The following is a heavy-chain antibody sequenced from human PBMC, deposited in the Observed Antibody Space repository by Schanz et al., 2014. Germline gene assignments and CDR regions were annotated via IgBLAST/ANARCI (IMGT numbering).Heavy chain of an antibody. CDR3: AKDRSRWLRVLHGLDY. CDR1: RFTFSSYA. Sequence: VQLLESGGGLVQPGGSLRLSCAASRFTFSSYAMSWVRQAPGKGLEWVAVVSYDGSTKYYADSVKGRFTIFRDNSKNTLYLQMNSLRAEDTAVYYCAKDRSRWLRVLHGLDYWGQGTLVTVSS. V-gene: IGHV3-30*18. J-gene: IGHJ4*02. D-gene: IGHD5-12*01. CDR2: VSYDGSTK.